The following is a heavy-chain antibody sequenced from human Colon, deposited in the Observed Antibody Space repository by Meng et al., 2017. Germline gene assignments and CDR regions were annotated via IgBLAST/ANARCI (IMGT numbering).Heavy chain of an antibody. CDR3: VYLVGSENYYPQTNY. Sequence: GESLKISCAASGFAFNGCWMSWVRQAPGQGLEWVANIKEDGSVETYVDSVKGRFSISRDNARNSLFLQMNSLRVEDTAVYYCVYLVGSENYYPQTNYWGQGTLVTVSS. V-gene: IGHV3-7*01. D-gene: IGHD3-10*01. CDR2: IKEDGSVE. CDR1: GFAFNGCW. J-gene: IGHJ4*02.